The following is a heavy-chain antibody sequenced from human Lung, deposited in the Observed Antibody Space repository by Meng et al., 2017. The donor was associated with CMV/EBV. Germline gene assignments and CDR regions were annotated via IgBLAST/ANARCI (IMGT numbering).Heavy chain of an antibody. Sequence: GESLKISCAASGFIFSDYWMHWVRQAPGKGLVWVSRINGDGNSIRDADSVKGRFTISRDNAKNTLYLEMNSLRAEDTAVYYCARGGRDTSASRSFDSWGQGTLVTVSS. CDR2: INGDGNSI. V-gene: IGHV3-74*01. D-gene: IGHD6-6*01. CDR3: ARGGRDTSASRSFDS. CDR1: GFIFSDYW. J-gene: IGHJ5*01.